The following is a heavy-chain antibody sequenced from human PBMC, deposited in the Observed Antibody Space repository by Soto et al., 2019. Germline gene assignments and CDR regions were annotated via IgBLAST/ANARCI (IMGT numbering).Heavy chain of an antibody. CDR2: IWFDGSNK. CDR3: ARDRSSAWYYYFDS. J-gene: IGHJ4*02. Sequence: QVQLVESGGGVVQPGRSLRLSCAASGFTFSSYGMHWVRQAPGKGLEWVALIWFDGSNKYYADSVKGRFTISRDNPENTLHLQMNSLRAEDTAVYYCARDRSSAWYYYFDSWGQGTLVTVSS. CDR1: GFTFSSYG. V-gene: IGHV3-33*01. D-gene: IGHD6-19*01.